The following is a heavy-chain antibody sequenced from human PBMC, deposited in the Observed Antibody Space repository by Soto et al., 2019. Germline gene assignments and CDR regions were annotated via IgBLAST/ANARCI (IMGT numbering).Heavy chain of an antibody. CDR3: ARVEDYGDYLDAFDI. Sequence: GGSLRLSCAASGFTFSSYLMSWVRQAPGKGLEWVANIKQDGSEKYYVDSVKGRFTISRDNAKNSLYLQMNSLRAEDTAVYYCARVEDYGDYLDAFDIWGQGTMVTVSS. J-gene: IGHJ3*02. CDR1: GFTFSSYL. V-gene: IGHV3-7*01. D-gene: IGHD4-17*01. CDR2: IKQDGSEK.